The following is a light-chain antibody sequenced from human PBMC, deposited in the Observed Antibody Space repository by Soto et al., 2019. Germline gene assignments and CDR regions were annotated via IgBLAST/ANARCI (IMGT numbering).Light chain of an antibody. CDR3: QQYNNWWT. CDR1: QSVSSN. CDR2: GAS. V-gene: IGKV3-15*01. J-gene: IGKJ1*01. Sequence: EIVMTQSPATLSVSAGERATLSCRASQSVSSNLAWYQQKPGQAPRLLIYGASTRATDVPARFSGSGSGTEFTLTISSLQSEDFAVYYCQQYNNWWTFGQGTKVDNK.